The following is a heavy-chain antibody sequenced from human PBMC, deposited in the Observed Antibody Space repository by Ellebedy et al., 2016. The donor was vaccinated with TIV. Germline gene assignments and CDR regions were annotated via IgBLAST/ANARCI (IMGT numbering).Heavy chain of an antibody. CDR2: ISSSSSYI. CDR1: GFTFSSYS. V-gene: IGHV3-21*01. Sequence: GESLKISXAASGFTFSSYSMNWVRQAPGKGLEWVSSISSSSSYIYYADSVKGRFTISRDNAKNSLYLQMNSLRAEDTAVYYCARVTPGFGRAFDIWGQGTMVTVSS. D-gene: IGHD3-10*01. CDR3: ARVTPGFGRAFDI. J-gene: IGHJ3*02.